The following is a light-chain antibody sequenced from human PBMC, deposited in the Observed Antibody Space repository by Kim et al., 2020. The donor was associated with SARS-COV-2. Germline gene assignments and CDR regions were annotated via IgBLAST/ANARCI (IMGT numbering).Light chain of an antibody. J-gene: IGKJ2*01. Sequence: DIQMTQSPSSLSASVGDRVTITCRASHHINTFLNWYQHRPGKAPKLLIYAASTLESGVPSRFSGGGSGTDFTLTISSLQPEDLGTYYCQQIYDSYTFGQGTKLEI. CDR1: HHINTF. V-gene: IGKV1-39*01. CDR3: QQIYDSYT. CDR2: AAS.